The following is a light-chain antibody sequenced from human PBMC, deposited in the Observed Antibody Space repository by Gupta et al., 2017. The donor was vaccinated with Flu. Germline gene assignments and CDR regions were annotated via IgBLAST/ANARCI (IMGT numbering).Light chain of an antibody. J-gene: IGLJ3*02. CDR1: NIGNEN. Sequence: SHVLTQPPSVSAAPGQTARITCEENNIGNENVQWYHHKPGQAPVLVVYDDDARPSGIPERFSGSNSGNTATLIISRVEVGDEGDYFCQVWDNASDHPGFGGGTKLTVL. CDR2: DDD. V-gene: IGLV3-21*02. CDR3: QVWDNASDHPG.